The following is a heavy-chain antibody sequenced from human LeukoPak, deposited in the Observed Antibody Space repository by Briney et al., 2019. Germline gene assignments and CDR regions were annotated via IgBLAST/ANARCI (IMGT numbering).Heavy chain of an antibody. Sequence: GGSLRLSCETSGFIFSSHWMSWFRQAPGKGLEWVANIKEGGREKNYVHSVKGRFTISRDNTKNSLYLQTNGLRAEDTAIYYGARRGGSYYADDYRGQGNQVTVSS. V-gene: IGHV3-7*01. D-gene: IGHD1-26*01. CDR1: GFIFSSHW. CDR2: IKEGGREK. CDR3: ARRGGSYYADDY. J-gene: IGHJ4*02.